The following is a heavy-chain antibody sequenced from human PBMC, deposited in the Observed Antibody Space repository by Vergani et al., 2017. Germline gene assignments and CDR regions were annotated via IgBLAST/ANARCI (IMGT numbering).Heavy chain of an antibody. Sequence: QLQLQESGPGLVKPSETLSLTCTVSGGSISSGYYWGWIRQPPGKGLEWIGSIYHSGSTYYNPSLKSRVTISADTSKNQFSLKLSSVTAADTAVYYCARQLDGVVANRYYFDYWGQGTLVTVSS. CDR3: ARQLDGVVANRYYFDY. D-gene: IGHD3-22*01. CDR1: GGSISSGYY. J-gene: IGHJ4*02. V-gene: IGHV4-38-2*02. CDR2: IYHSGST.